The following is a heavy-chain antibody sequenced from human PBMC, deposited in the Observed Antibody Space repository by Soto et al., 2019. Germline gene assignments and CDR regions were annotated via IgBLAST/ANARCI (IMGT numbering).Heavy chain of an antibody. CDR2: IYYSGST. J-gene: IGHJ5*02. V-gene: IGHV4-59*01. D-gene: IGHD3-22*01. CDR3: ARAGHYYDSSGYLPSWFDP. CDR1: GGSISSYY. Sequence: SETLSLTCTVSGGSISSYYWSWIRQPPGKGLEWIGYIYYSGSTNYNPSLKSRVTISVDTSKNQFSLKLSSVTAADTAVYYCARAGHYYDSSGYLPSWFDPWGQGTLVTVS.